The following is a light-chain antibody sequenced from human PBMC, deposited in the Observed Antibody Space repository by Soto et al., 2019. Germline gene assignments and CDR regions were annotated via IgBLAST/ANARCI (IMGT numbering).Light chain of an antibody. CDR3: QQYNKWPLT. Sequence: EIVITQSPATLSLSPLEIATLSCRASQSVSSDLVWYQQKAGQAPRLLIYDTSTRATGIPARFSGSGSGTEFTLTISSLQSEDSAVYHCQQYNKWPLTFGGGTKVDIK. V-gene: IGKV3-15*01. CDR2: DTS. CDR1: QSVSSD. J-gene: IGKJ4*01.